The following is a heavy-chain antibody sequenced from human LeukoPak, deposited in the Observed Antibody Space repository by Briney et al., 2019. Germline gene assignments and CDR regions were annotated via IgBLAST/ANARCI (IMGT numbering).Heavy chain of an antibody. J-gene: IGHJ6*03. CDR1: GFAFSDYT. V-gene: IGHV3-48*04. Sequence: GGSLRLSCEVSGFAFSDYTMTWVRQAPGKGLEWVSYVSTSSSTIYYADSVKGRFTISRDNTKNSLYLQMNSLRAEDTAVYYCARIPSGYTLGYGYYYYYMDVWGKGATVTVSS. D-gene: IGHD5-18*01. CDR3: ARIPSGYTLGYGYYYYYMDV. CDR2: VSTSSSTI.